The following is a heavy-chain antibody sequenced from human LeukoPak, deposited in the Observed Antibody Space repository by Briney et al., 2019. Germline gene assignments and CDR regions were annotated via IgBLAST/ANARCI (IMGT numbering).Heavy chain of an antibody. D-gene: IGHD6-19*01. CDR3: ARTLAVAGRFDP. Sequence: GGSLRLSCAASGFTFSSYSMNWVRQAPGKGLEWVSSISGSSSYIYYADSVKGRFTISRDNAKNSLYLQMNSLRAEDTAVYYCARTLAVAGRFDPWGQGTLVTVSS. CDR2: ISGSSSYI. J-gene: IGHJ5*02. V-gene: IGHV3-21*01. CDR1: GFTFSSYS.